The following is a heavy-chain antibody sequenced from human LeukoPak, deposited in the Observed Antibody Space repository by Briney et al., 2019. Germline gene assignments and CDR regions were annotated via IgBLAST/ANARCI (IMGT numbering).Heavy chain of an antibody. J-gene: IGHJ4*02. V-gene: IGHV3-21*01. Sequence: GRSLRLSCAASGFTFSSYSMEWVRQAPRNGLEWVSSISSSSSYIYYADSVKGRFTISRDNAKNSLYLQMNSLRAEDTAVYYCARDVMATIDYWGQGTLVTVSS. D-gene: IGHD5-24*01. CDR1: GFTFSSYS. CDR3: ARDVMATIDY. CDR2: ISSSSSYI.